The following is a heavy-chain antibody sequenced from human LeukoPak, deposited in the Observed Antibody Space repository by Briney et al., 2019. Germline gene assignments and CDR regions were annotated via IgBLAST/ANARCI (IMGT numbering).Heavy chain of an antibody. V-gene: IGHV3-23*01. CDR3: AKDPSGSGSFDY. CDR1: GFTFSSYA. CDR2: ISGSGGST. Sequence: GGSLRLSCAASGFTFSSYAMSWVRQAPGKGLEWVSAISGSGGSTYYADSVKGRFTISRDNSKNTLYLQMNGLRAEDTAVYYCAKDPSGSGSFDYWGQGTLVTVSS. J-gene: IGHJ4*02. D-gene: IGHD3-10*01.